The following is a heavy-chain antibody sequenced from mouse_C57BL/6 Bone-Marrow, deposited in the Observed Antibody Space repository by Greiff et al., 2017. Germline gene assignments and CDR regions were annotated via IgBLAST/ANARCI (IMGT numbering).Heavy chain of an antibody. V-gene: IGHV2-2*01. CDR2: IWRCGST. D-gene: IGHD2-4*01. CDR1: GFSFTSYG. J-gene: IGHJ4*01. Sequence: VQLQQSGPGLVQPSQCLSITCTASGFSFTSYGVHWVRQSPGKGLEWLGVIWRCGSTDHNAAFISSLSICKDNAKGQVFFKMNRLQAEVRAIYSCARKRASFYCDCDGTAYYAIDYWGQGTSVTGSS. CDR3: ARKRASFYCDCDGTAYYAIDY.